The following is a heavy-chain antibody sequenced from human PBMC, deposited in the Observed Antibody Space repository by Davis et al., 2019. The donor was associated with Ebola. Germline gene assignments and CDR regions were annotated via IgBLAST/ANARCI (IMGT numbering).Heavy chain of an antibody. D-gene: IGHD3-16*01. CDR1: GDSVFGKNGA. J-gene: IGHJ6*02. V-gene: IGHV6-1*01. CDR3: VRGWGRSGLDV. CDR2: TYYTSKWHN. Sequence: HSQTLSLTCAISGDSVFGKNGAWNWIRQSPSRGLEWLGRTYYTSKWHNDYGESVKSRITLNPDTSTNQLSLQLNSVTPEDTAVYYCVRGWGRSGLDVWGQGTTVTVSS.